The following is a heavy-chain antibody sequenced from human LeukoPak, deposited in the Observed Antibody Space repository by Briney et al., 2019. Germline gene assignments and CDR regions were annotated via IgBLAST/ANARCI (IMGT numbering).Heavy chain of an antibody. CDR1: GFTVSTNY. CDR3: AKGTLAVAGTLISLYYFDY. CDR2: ISGSGGST. Sequence: PAGGSLRLSCAASGFTVSTNYMSWVRQAPGKGLEWVSAISGSGGSTYYADSVKGRFTISRDNSKNTLYLQMNSLRAEDTAVYYCAKGTLAVAGTLISLYYFDYWGQGTLVTVSS. J-gene: IGHJ4*02. D-gene: IGHD6-19*01. V-gene: IGHV3-23*01.